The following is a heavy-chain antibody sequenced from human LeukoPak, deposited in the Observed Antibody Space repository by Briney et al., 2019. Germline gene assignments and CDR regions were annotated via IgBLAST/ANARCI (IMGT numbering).Heavy chain of an antibody. D-gene: IGHD6-6*01. V-gene: IGHV3-7*01. CDR2: INQDGSEK. CDR3: TRAFYSSSDY. CDR1: GFTFSSSW. J-gene: IGHJ4*02. Sequence: GGSLRLSCAASGFTFSSSWMTWVRQAPGKGLEWVANINQDGSEKYYVDSVKGRFTVSRDNAEISLYLQMNSLRAEDTAIYYCTRAFYSSSDYWGQGTLVAVSS.